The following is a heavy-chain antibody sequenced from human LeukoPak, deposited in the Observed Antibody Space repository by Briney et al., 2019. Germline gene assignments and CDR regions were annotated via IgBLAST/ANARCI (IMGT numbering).Heavy chain of an antibody. J-gene: IGHJ6*03. CDR3: ATGHCNTSSCYYYYMDV. D-gene: IGHD2/OR15-2a*01. CDR1: GYTLRELS. CDR2: FDPEDGDS. Sequence: ASVKVSCKVSGYTLRELSMHWVRQVPAKGLQWMGVFDPEDGDSIIAQKFQGRLTMTEDTSTNTAYMELSRLTSEDTAIYYCATGHCNTSSCYYYYMDVWGKGTTVTVSS. V-gene: IGHV1-24*01.